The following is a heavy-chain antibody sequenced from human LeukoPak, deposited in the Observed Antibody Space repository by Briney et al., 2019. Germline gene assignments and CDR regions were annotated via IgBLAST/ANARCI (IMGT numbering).Heavy chain of an antibody. CDR3: AKDEADGITIFGVVEYYFDY. Sequence: GGSLRLSCAASGFTFSSYGMHWVRQAPGKWLERAAFIRYDGSNKYYADSVKGRFTISRDNSKNTLYLQMNSLRAEDTAVYYCAKDEADGITIFGVVEYYFDYWGQGTLVTVSS. CDR2: IRYDGSNK. CDR1: GFTFSSYG. D-gene: IGHD3-3*01. J-gene: IGHJ4*02. V-gene: IGHV3-30*02.